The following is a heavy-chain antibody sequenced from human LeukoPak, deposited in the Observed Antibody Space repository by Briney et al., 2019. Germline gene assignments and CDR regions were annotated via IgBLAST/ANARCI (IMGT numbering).Heavy chain of an antibody. CDR3: ARYPLIVVVINYGMDV. CDR1: GYTFTSYA. D-gene: IGHD3-22*01. J-gene: IGHJ6*02. CDR2: INTNTGNP. V-gene: IGHV7-4-1*02. Sequence: GASVKVSCKASGYTFTSYAMNWVRQAPGQGLEWMGWINTNTGNPTYAQGFTGRFVFSLDTSVSTAYLQISSLKAEDTAVYYCARYPLIVVVINYGMDVWGQGTTVTVSS.